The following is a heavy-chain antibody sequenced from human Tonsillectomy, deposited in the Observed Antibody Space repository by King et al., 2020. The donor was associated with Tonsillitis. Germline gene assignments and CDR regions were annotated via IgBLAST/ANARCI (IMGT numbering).Heavy chain of an antibody. CDR3: AKDLGQVVVVPYGMDV. CDR1: GFTFSSYG. CDR2: ISYDGSNK. Sequence: HVQLVESGGGVVQPGRSLRLSCAASGFTFSSYGMHWVRQAPGKGLEWVAVISYDGSNKYYADSVKGRFTISRDNSMNTLYLQMNSLRAEDTAVYYCAKDLGQVVVVPYGMDVWGQGTTVTVSS. J-gene: IGHJ6*02. D-gene: IGHD2-2*01. V-gene: IGHV3-30*18.